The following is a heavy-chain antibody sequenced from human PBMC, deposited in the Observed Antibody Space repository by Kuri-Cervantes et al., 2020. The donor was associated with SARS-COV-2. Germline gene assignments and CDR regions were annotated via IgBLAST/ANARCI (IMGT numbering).Heavy chain of an antibody. Sequence: GGSLRLSCAASGFTFSSYSMNWVRQAPGKGLEWVSYISSSSSYTNYADSVKGRFTISRDNAKKSVYLQMNSLEADDTAVYYCARRGSSWYYFDFWGQGSLVTVSS. CDR3: ARRGSSWYYFDF. J-gene: IGHJ4*02. CDR1: GFTFSSYS. CDR2: ISSSSSYT. V-gene: IGHV3-21*05. D-gene: IGHD6-13*01.